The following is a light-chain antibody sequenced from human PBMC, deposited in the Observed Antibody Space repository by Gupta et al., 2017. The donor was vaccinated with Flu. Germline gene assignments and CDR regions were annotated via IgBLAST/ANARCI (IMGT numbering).Light chain of an antibody. CDR2: TVS. CDR3: QQSYSPPPT. J-gene: IGKJ4*01. Sequence: GESITSTWPTNKNSRKYLQWYRQTRGKAPELVIYTVSTVHSGVPRWFGGSGWGKDFTLTISDLQPEFFAYYSCQQSYSPPPTFGGGTKVEVE. CDR1: KNSRKY. V-gene: IGKV1-39*01.